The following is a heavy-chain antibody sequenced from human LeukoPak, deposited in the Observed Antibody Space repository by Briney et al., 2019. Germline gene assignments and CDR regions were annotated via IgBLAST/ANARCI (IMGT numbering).Heavy chain of an antibody. CDR1: GFTFSSYS. Sequence: PGGSLRLSCAASGFTFSSYSMNWVRQAPGKGLEWVSANDGRGVSTYYADSVKGRFTISRDNSKNTLYLQMNSLRAEDTAVYYCAKGEVGYCSSASCYLVYWGQGTLVTVSS. V-gene: IGHV3-23*01. D-gene: IGHD2-2*01. J-gene: IGHJ4*02. CDR3: AKGEVGYCSSASCYLVY. CDR2: NDGRGVST.